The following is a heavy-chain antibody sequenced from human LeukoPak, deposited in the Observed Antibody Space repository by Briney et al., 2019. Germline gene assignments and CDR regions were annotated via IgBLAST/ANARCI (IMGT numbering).Heavy chain of an antibody. Sequence: PSETLSLTCSVSGYSFTSGHYSGWIRQPPGKGLEWIANIYHTGSAHYNPSLKSRVTISVDTSKNQFSLKLSSVTAADTAVSYCARYCTSTTCILRGFDYWGQGTLVTVSS. CDR3: ARYCTSTTCILRGFDY. CDR2: IYHTGSA. CDR1: GYSFTSGHY. J-gene: IGHJ4*02. D-gene: IGHD2-2*01. V-gene: IGHV4-38-2*01.